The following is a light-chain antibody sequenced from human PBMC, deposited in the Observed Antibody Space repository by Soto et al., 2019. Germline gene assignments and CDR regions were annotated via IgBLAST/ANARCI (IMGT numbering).Light chain of an antibody. CDR3: PLSDHVKVT. V-gene: IGKV1-39*01. Sequence: LKITQSPTSMSASLLSIVNITFRSIQSIISYLNWCQHKPGKAPKLLIYAASSLESGVPSRFSGSGSGTEFTLTISSLQPDDFTPYYCPLSDHVKVTFAEGARLEIK. J-gene: IGKJ5*01. CDR2: AAS. CDR1: QSIISY.